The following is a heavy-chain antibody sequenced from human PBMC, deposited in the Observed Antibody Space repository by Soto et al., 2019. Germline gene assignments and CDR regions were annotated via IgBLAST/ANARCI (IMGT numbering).Heavy chain of an antibody. CDR3: AGVGDSSVYYYYGMDV. CDR2: IIPIFGTA. V-gene: IGHV1-69*13. D-gene: IGHD3-22*01. CDR1: GGTFSSYA. J-gene: IGHJ6*02. Sequence: GASVKVSCKASGGTFSSYAISWVRQAPGQGLEWMGGIIPIFGTANYAQKFQGRVTITADESTSTAYMELSSLRSEDTAVYYFAGVGDSSVYYYYGMDVWGQGTTVTVS.